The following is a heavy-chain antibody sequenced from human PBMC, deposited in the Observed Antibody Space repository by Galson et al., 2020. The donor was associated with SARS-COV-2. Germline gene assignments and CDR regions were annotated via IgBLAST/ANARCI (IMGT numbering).Heavy chain of an antibody. CDR2: IYYSGNS. J-gene: IGHJ4*02. CDR3: GREIGGASDF. V-gene: IGHV4-39*07. CDR1: RGSISSSTYY. D-gene: IGHD2-15*01. Sequence: ASETLSLTCTVSRGSISSSTYYWAWIRQPPGEGLEWIGSIYYSGNSYYKPSLRSRVTISVDTSKDQFSLRLTSVTAADTALYYCGREIGGASDFGGQGALVTVSS.